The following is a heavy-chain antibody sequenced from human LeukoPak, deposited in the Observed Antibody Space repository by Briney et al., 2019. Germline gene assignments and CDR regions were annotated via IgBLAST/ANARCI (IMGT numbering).Heavy chain of an antibody. D-gene: IGHD3-22*01. V-gene: IGHV3-13*01. CDR2: IGTAGDT. CDR1: GFTFSSYD. Sequence: GGSLRLSCAASGFTFSSYDMHWVRQATGKGLEWVSAIGTAGDTYYPGSVKGRFTISRENAKNSLYLQMNSLRAGDTAVYYCARSRRDYYDSSGPLSAFGIWGQGTMVTVSS. J-gene: IGHJ3*02. CDR3: ARSRRDYYDSSGPLSAFGI.